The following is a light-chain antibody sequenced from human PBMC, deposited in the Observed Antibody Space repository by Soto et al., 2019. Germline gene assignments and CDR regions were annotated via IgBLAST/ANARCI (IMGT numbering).Light chain of an antibody. CDR1: SGHSSYA. CDR2: LNSDGSH. V-gene: IGLV4-69*01. CDR3: QTWGTANWV. Sequence: QTVVTQSPSASASLGASVKLTCTLSSGHSSYAIAWHQQQPEKGPRYLMKLNSDGSHSKGDGIPDRFSGSSSGAERYLTISSLQSEDEADYYCQTWGTANWVFGGGTKLTVL. J-gene: IGLJ3*02.